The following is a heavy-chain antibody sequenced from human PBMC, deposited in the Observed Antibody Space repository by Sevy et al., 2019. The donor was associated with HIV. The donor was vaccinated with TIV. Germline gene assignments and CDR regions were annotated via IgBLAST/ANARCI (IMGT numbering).Heavy chain of an antibody. CDR3: RCSTYYYDSSGSFDY. V-gene: IGHV1-69*13. J-gene: IGHJ4*02. D-gene: IGHD3-22*01. CDR2: IIPIFCTA. Sequence: ASVKVSCKASGGTFSSYAISWVRQAPGQGLEWMGGIIPIFCTANYAQKFQGRVTITADESTSTAYMELSSLRSEDTAVYYCRCSTYYYDSSGSFDYWGQGTLVTVSS. CDR1: GGTFSSYA.